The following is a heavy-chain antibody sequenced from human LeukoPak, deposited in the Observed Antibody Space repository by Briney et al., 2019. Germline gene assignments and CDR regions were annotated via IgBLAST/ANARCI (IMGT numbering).Heavy chain of an antibody. V-gene: IGHV3-23*01. D-gene: IGHD3-22*01. CDR2: ISGSGGST. Sequence: QPGGSLRLSCAASGFTFGSYAMSWVRQAPGKGLEWVSGISGSGGSTYYADSVKGRFTISRDNSKNTVYLQMNSLRAGDTAVYYCAKAGDDSSASMDFYLWGRGTLVTVSS. J-gene: IGHJ2*01. CDR1: GFTFGSYA. CDR3: AKAGDDSSASMDFYL.